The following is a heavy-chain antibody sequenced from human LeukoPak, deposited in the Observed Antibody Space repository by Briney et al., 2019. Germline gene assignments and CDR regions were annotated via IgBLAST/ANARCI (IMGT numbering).Heavy chain of an antibody. CDR1: GFIVSSNY. Sequence: GGSLRLSCAASGFIVSSNYMSWVRQAPGKGLEWVSVIYSGGRTYYADSVKGRFTISRDNPRNTLYLQMNSLRAEDPAVYYCARGLGRELDGAFDIWGQGTMVTVSS. CDR3: ARGLGRELDGAFDI. J-gene: IGHJ3*02. D-gene: IGHD3-10*01. CDR2: IYSGGRT. V-gene: IGHV3-53*01.